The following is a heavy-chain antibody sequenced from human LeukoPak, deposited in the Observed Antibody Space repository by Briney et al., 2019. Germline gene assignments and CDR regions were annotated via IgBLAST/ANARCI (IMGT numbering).Heavy chain of an antibody. J-gene: IGHJ4*02. CDR3: ARGVYYYYDSSGYPPPDY. Sequence: ASVTVSCKASGYTFTSYGISWVRQAPGQGLEWMGWISAYNGNTNYAQKLQGRVTMTTDTSTSTAYMELRSLRSDDTAVYYCARGVYYYYDSSGYPPPDYWGQGTLVTVSS. V-gene: IGHV1-18*01. CDR2: ISAYNGNT. CDR1: GYTFTSYG. D-gene: IGHD3-22*01.